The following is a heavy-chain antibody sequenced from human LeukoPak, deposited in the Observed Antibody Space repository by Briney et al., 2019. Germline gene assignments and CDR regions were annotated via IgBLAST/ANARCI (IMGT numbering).Heavy chain of an antibody. D-gene: IGHD5-18*01. CDR1: GFTFSSYS. J-gene: IGHJ5*02. V-gene: IGHV3-21*01. CDR2: ISSSSSYI. Sequence: PGGPLRLSCAASGFTFSSYSMNWVRQAPGKGLEWVSSISSSSSYIYYADSVKGRFTISRDNAKNSLYLQMNSLRAEDTAVYYCARDTAMVTGGTFWFDPWGQGTLVTVSS. CDR3: ARDTAMVTGGTFWFDP.